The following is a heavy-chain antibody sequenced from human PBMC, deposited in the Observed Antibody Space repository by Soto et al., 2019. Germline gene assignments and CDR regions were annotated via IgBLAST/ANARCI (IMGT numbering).Heavy chain of an antibody. Sequence: GGSLSLSCTASGFTFSSYSMNWVRQGQGKGLEWVSYISSSSTIYYADTAKGRFTISRDNAKNSLYLQMNSLRDEDTALYYCAIVSVVTGEGAFDIWGQGTMVTVS. CDR1: GFTFSSYS. J-gene: IGHJ3*02. V-gene: IGHV3-48*02. D-gene: IGHD2-21*02. CDR3: AIVSVVTGEGAFDI. CDR2: ISSSSTI.